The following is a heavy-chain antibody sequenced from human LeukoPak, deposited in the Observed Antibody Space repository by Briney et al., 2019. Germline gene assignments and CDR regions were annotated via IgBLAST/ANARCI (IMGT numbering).Heavy chain of an antibody. CDR1: GYTFTSYA. J-gene: IGHJ4*02. CDR3: TRAERWLHHDY. CDR2: INTDSGNP. D-gene: IGHD5-24*01. V-gene: IGHV7-4-1*02. Sequence: ASVKVSCKASGYTFTSYAMNWVRQAPGQGLEWMGWINTDSGNPTYAQGFTGRFVFSLDTSVSTAYLQISSLKADDTALYYCTRAERWLHHDYWGQGTLVTVSS.